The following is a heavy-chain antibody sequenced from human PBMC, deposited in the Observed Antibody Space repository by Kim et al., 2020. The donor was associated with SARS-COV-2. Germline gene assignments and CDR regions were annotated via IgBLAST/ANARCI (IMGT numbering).Heavy chain of an antibody. CDR1: GDSMSDYY. CDR2: VYSTGST. Sequence: SETLSLTCIVSGDSMSDYYWTWIRQPPGKGLEWICYVYSTGSTNYNPSLKSRFEMSVDTSKSQFSLKLASVSAADTAVYYCARQGSHYEIDYLGQGALVT. D-gene: IGHD1-26*01. CDR3: ARQGSHYEIDY. V-gene: IGHV4-59*08. J-gene: IGHJ4*02.